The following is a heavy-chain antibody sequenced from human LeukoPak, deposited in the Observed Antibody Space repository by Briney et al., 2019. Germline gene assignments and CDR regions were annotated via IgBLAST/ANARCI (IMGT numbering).Heavy chain of an antibody. CDR1: GGTFSSYA. V-gene: IGHV1-2*02. Sequence: GASVKVSCKASGGTFSSYAISWVRQAPGQGLEWMGWINPNSGGTNYAQKFQGRVTMTRDTSISTAYMELSRLRSDDTAVYYCARGRMWSRDIVVVPAAGDAFDIWGQGTMVTVSS. D-gene: IGHD2-2*01. J-gene: IGHJ3*02. CDR3: ARGRMWSRDIVVVPAAGDAFDI. CDR2: INPNSGGT.